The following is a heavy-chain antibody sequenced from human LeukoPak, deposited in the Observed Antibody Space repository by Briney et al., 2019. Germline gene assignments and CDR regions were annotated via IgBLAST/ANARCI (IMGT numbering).Heavy chain of an antibody. CDR1: GYSISSGYY. CDR3: ARVLVYSNYVRVSGWFDP. CDR2: IYHSGST. D-gene: IGHD4-11*01. J-gene: IGHJ5*02. V-gene: IGHV4-38-2*01. Sequence: SETLSLTCAVSGYSISSGYYWGWIRQPPGKGLEWIGSIYHSGSTYYNPSLKSRVTISVDTSKNQFSLKLSSVTAADTAVYYCARVLVYSNYVRVSGWFDPWGQGTLVTVSS.